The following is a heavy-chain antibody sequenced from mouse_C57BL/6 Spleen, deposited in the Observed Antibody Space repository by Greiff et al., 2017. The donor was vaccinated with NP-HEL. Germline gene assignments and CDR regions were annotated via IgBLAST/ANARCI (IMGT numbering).Heavy chain of an antibody. CDR2: ISSGGDYI. J-gene: IGHJ4*01. Sequence: LQQSGEGLVKPGGSLKLSCAASGFTFSSYAMSWVRQTPEKRLEWVAYISSGGDYIYYADTVKGRFTISRDNARNTLYLQMSSLKSEDTAMYYCTRVITTVVAHMDYWGQGTSVTVSS. V-gene: IGHV5-9-1*02. D-gene: IGHD1-1*01. CDR3: TRVITTVVAHMDY. CDR1: GFTFSSYA.